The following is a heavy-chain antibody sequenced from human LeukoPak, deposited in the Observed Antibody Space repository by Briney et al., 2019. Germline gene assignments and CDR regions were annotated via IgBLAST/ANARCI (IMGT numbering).Heavy chain of an antibody. CDR1: GGSFSGYY. CDR3: ARHGWVSTSWFDP. CDR2: INHSGST. J-gene: IGHJ5*02. Sequence: SETLSLTCAVYGGSFSGYYWSWIRQPPGKGLEWIGEINHSGSTNYNPSLKSRVTISVDTSKNQFSLKLSSVTAADTAVYYCARHGWVSTSWFDPWGQGTLVTVFS. V-gene: IGHV4-34*01. D-gene: IGHD5/OR15-5a*01.